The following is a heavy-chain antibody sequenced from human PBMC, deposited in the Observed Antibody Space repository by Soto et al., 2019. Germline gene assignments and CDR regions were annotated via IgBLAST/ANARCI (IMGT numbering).Heavy chain of an antibody. V-gene: IGHV1-2*02. J-gene: IGHJ4*02. CDR2: INPNSGGT. CDR3: ARVAAGPPDY. D-gene: IGHD6-13*01. Sequence: VASVKVSCKASGYTFTDDFIHWVRQAPGQGLEWMGWINPNSGGTNYAQKFQGRVTMTRDTSISTAYMELSRLTSDDTAVYYCARVAAGPPDYWGQGXLVTVSS. CDR1: GYTFTDDF.